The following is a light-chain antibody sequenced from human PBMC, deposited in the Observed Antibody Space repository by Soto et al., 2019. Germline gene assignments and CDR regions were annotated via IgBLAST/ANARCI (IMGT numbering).Light chain of an antibody. J-gene: IGKJ2*01. CDR1: QSVSSN. CDR2: GAS. Sequence: EIVMPQSPATLSVSPGERTTLSCRASQSVSSNLAWYQQKPGQAPRLLIYGASTRATCIPGRFSGSGSETEFTLKFSSLQSEDFAVYYGQQYNNWTSMYTFGQGTKLEIK. CDR3: QQYNNWTSMYT. V-gene: IGKV3-15*01.